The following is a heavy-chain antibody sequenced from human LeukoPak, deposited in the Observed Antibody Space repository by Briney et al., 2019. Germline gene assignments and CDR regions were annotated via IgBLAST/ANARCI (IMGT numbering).Heavy chain of an antibody. CDR2: ISSSSSYI. V-gene: IGHV3-21*01. D-gene: IGHD6-13*01. J-gene: IGHJ6*03. CDR3: ARGFRSSSWYYYYYYMDV. Sequence: GGSLRLSCAASGFTFSSYSMNWVRQAPGKGLEWVSSISSSSSYIYYAGSVKGRFTISRDNAKNSLYLQMNSLRAEDTAVYYCARGFRSSSWYYYYYYMDVWGKGTTVTVSS. CDR1: GFTFSSYS.